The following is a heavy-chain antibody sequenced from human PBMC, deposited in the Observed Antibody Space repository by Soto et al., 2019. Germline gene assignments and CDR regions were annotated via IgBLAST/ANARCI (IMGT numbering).Heavy chain of an antibody. CDR2: ISAYNGNT. CDR1: RYTFAIYG. V-gene: IGHV1-18*01. CDR3: ARGLIREYSSSWYGYYYGMDV. Sequence: GASVKGSCEACRYTFAIYGISWVRQAPGQGLEWMGWISAYNGNTNYAQKLQGRVTMTTDTSTSTAYMELRSLRSDDTAVYYCARGLIREYSSSWYGYYYGMDVWGQGTTVTLSS. D-gene: IGHD6-13*01. J-gene: IGHJ6*02.